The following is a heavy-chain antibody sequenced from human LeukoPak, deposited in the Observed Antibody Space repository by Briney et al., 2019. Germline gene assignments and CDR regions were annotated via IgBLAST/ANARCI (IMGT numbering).Heavy chain of an antibody. J-gene: IGHJ4*02. D-gene: IGHD5-24*01. CDR3: ARVSMATPWEDY. CDR1: GFTFSSYS. V-gene: IGHV3-48*04. Sequence: GGSLRLSCAASGFTFSSYSMNWVRQAPGKGLEWVSYISSSSGTIYYADSVKGRFTISRDNAKNSLYLQMNSLRAEDTAVYYCARVSMATPWEDYWGQGTLVTVSS. CDR2: ISSSSGTI.